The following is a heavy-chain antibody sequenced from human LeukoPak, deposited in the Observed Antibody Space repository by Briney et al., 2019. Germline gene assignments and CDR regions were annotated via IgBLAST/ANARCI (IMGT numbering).Heavy chain of an antibody. J-gene: IGHJ4*02. CDR1: GGSISSSSYY. Sequence: PSETLSLTCTVSGGSISSSSYYWGWIRQPPGKGLEWIGSIYYSGSTYYNPSLKSRVTISVDTSKNQFSLKLSSVTAADTAVYYCARHTDIVVVPAANVWGQGTLVTVSS. D-gene: IGHD2-2*01. V-gene: IGHV4-39*01. CDR3: ARHTDIVVVPAANV. CDR2: IYYSGST.